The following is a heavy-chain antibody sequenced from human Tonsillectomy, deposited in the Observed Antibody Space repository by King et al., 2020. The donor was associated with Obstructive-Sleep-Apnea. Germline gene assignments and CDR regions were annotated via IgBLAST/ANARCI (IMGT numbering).Heavy chain of an antibody. CDR1: GFTFTNYA. J-gene: IGHJ4*02. D-gene: IGHD3-10*01. Sequence: VQLVESGGGLVQPGGSLRLSCAASGFTFTNYAMSWARQAPGKGLEWVSGISAIGGSTYYADSVKGRFTISRDTSKNTLYLQMNSLRAEDTAIYYCAKDPPPPLVRGDLGFDYWGQGTLVTVSS. CDR2: ISAIGGST. CDR3: AKDPPPPLVRGDLGFDY. V-gene: IGHV3-23*04.